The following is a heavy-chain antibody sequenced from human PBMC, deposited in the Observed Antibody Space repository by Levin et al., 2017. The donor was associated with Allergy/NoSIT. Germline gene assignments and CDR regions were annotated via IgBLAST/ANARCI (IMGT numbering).Heavy chain of an antibody. D-gene: IGHD2-21*02. Sequence: PGESLKISCAASGFTFSSYWMHWVRQVPGKGLVWVSRINTDGTTTTYADSVKGRFTLSRDNAKNTVYLQMDSLRADDAAVYFCVSGGDNYSTRYWGQGTLVTVSS. CDR1: GFTFSSYW. CDR2: INTDGTTT. J-gene: IGHJ4*02. V-gene: IGHV3-74*01. CDR3: VSGGDNYSTRY.